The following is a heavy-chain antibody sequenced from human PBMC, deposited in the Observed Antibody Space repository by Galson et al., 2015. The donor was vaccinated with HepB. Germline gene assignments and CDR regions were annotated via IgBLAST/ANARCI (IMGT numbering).Heavy chain of an antibody. CDR2: INTNTGNP. CDR1: GYTFTSYA. J-gene: IGHJ6*02. CDR3: ARDTTVAGDYYYYYGMDV. Sequence: SVKVSCKASGYTFTSYAMNWVRQAPGQGLEWMGWINTNTGNPTYAQGFTGRFVFSLDTSVSTAYLQISSLKAEDTAVYYCARDTTVAGDYYYYYGMDVWGQGTTVTVSS. V-gene: IGHV7-4-1*02. D-gene: IGHD6-19*01.